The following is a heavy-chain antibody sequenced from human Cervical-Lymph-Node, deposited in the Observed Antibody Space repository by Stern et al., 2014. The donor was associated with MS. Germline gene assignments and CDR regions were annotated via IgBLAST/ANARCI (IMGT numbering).Heavy chain of an antibody. CDR3: ARMEWFGEGVMDV. V-gene: IGHV2-70*01. D-gene: IGHD3-10*01. CDR1: GFSLSTSGMC. CDR2: IDWENEK. J-gene: IGHJ6*02. Sequence: QVTLKESGPALVKPTQTLTLTCTFSGFSLSTSGMCVSWIRQPPGKALEWLALIDWENEKYYSTSLKTSLTISKDTSKNQVVLTRTNMDPVDTATYCCARMEWFGEGVMDVWGQGTTVTVSS.